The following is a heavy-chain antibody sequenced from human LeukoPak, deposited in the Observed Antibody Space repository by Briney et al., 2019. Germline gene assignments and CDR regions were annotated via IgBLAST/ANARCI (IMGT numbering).Heavy chain of an antibody. D-gene: IGHD1-1*01. CDR2: INPSDGST. CDR1: GFTFSDYY. J-gene: IGHJ5*02. CDR3: ARDGLQTRYSWNDEGRKNWFDP. Sequence: ASVKVSCKAFGFTFSDYYVQWVRQAPGQGLEWMGIINPSDGSTKYAQKFQGRVTLTGDTSTTTVYMEVSSLRSEGTAVYYCARDGLQTRYSWNDEGRKNWFDPWGQGTLVTVSS. V-gene: IGHV1-46*01.